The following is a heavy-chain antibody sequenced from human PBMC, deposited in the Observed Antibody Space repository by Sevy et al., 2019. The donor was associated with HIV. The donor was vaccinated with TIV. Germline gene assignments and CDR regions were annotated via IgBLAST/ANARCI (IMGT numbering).Heavy chain of an antibody. CDR1: GFTFSSYA. Sequence: GGSLRLSCAASGFTFSSYAMSWVRQAPGKGLEWVSAISGSGGSTYYADSVKGRFTISRDNSKNTLYLQMNSLRAEDTAVYYCAKGAITMVPGVIAPEYFQHWGQGTLVTVSS. CDR3: AKGAITMVPGVIAPEYFQH. V-gene: IGHV3-23*01. J-gene: IGHJ1*01. CDR2: ISGSGGST. D-gene: IGHD3-10*01.